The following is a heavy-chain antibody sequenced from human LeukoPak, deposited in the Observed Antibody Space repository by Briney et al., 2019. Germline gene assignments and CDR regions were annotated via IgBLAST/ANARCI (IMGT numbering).Heavy chain of an antibody. V-gene: IGHV5-51*01. CDR1: GYRFTSYW. Sequence: GESLKISFQGSGYRFTSYWIGWVRPMPGKGLGWMGIIYPGDSDTRYSPSFQGQVTISADKSISTAYLQWSSLKASDTAMYYCARHPVVDTGIDYWGQGTLVTVSS. J-gene: IGHJ4*02. CDR2: IYPGDSDT. D-gene: IGHD5-18*01. CDR3: ARHPVVDTGIDY.